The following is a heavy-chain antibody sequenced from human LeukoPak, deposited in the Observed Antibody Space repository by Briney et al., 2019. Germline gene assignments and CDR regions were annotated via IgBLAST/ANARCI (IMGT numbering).Heavy chain of an antibody. V-gene: IGHV3-30-3*01. CDR3: ARDGCSGGNCHNFRY. CDR1: GFTFSSYT. J-gene: IGHJ4*02. CDR2: ISYDGSNK. Sequence: PGRSLRLSCAASGFTFSSYTMHWVRQALGKGLEWVAIISYDGSNKYYADSVKGRFTISRDNSKNTLYLQMNSLRAEDTAVYYCARDGCSGGNCHNFRYWGQGTLVTVSS. D-gene: IGHD2-15*01.